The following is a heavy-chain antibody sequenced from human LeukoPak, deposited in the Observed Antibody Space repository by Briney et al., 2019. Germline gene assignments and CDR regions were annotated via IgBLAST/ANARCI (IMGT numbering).Heavy chain of an antibody. CDR3: AGEPAAADIALDI. J-gene: IGHJ3*02. CDR2: IYSGGST. Sequence: GGSLRLSCAASGFTVSSNYMSWVRQAPGKGLEWVSVIYSGGSTYYADSVKGRFTISRDNSKNTLYLQMNSLRAEDTAVYYCAGEPAAADIALDIWGQGTMVTVSS. D-gene: IGHD6-13*01. CDR1: GFTVSSNY. V-gene: IGHV3-66*01.